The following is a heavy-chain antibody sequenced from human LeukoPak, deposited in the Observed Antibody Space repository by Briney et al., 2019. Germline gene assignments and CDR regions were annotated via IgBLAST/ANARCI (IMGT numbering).Heavy chain of an antibody. D-gene: IGHD3-22*01. Sequence: PGGSLRLSCVASGFTFSNYGMHWVRQAPGKGLEWVAVISYDGRNKYYADSVKGRFTISRDNSKNTLYLQMNSLRAEDTAVYYCARTYYYDSSGYSNFDYWGQGTLVTVSS. CDR3: ARTYYYDSSGYSNFDY. J-gene: IGHJ4*02. CDR1: GFTFSNYG. V-gene: IGHV3-30*03. CDR2: ISYDGRNK.